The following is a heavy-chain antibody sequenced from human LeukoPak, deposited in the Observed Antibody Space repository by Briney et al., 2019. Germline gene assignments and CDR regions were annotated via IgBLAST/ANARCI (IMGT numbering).Heavy chain of an antibody. J-gene: IGHJ6*02. V-gene: IGHV4-30-2*01. D-gene: IGHD3-22*01. CDR2: IYHSGST. CDR1: GGSIGSGGYS. Sequence: SETLSLTCAVSGGSIGSGGYSWSWIRQPPGKGLEWIGYIYHSGSTYYNPSLKSRVTISVDRSKNQFSLKLSSVTAADTAVYYCARADSSGYYYGMDVWGQGTTVTVSS. CDR3: ARADSSGYYYGMDV.